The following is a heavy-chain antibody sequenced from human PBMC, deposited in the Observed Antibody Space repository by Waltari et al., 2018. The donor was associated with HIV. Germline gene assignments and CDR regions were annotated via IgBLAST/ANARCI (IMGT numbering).Heavy chain of an antibody. V-gene: IGHV1-8*01. CDR3: ARGRVQVRGAMYYFDY. CDR1: GYTFTSYD. D-gene: IGHD3-10*01. Sequence: QVQLVQSGAEVKKPGASVKVSCKASGYTFTSYDINWVRQATGQGLEWMGWMNPNSGNTGYPQKFQGRVTMTRNTSISTAYRELSSLRSEDTAVYYCARGRVQVRGAMYYFDYWGQGTLVTVSS. J-gene: IGHJ4*02. CDR2: MNPNSGNT.